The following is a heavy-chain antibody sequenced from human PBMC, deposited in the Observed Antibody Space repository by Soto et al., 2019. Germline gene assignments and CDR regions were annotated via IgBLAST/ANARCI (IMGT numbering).Heavy chain of an antibody. CDR3: ARGASSGWYTNYYYYYYGMDV. V-gene: IGHV4-4*02. D-gene: IGHD6-19*01. J-gene: IGHJ6*02. CDR1: GGSISSSNW. CDR2: IYHSGST. Sequence: SETLSLTCAVSGGSISSSNWWSWVRQPPGKGLEWIGEIYHSGSTNYNPSLKSRVTISVDKSKNQFSLKLSSVTAADTAVYYCARGASSGWYTNYYYYYYGMDVWGQGTTVTVSS.